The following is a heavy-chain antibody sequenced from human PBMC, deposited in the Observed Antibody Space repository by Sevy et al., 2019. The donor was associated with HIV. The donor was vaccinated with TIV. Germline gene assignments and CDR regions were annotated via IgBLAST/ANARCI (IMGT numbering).Heavy chain of an antibody. CDR1: GFTFTRYA. CDR2: ISKEGTNK. V-gene: IGHV3-30-3*01. D-gene: IGHD3-16*01. J-gene: IGHJ4*02. CDR3: ARDPHAVPHWGSFDS. Sequence: SLKISCEASGFTFTRYAFHWVRQAPGKGLEWVAVISKEGTNKYYIDSVKGRFTISRDNSRNTLFLQMERLRAEDTAMYFCARDPHAVPHWGSFDSWGQGTLVTVSS.